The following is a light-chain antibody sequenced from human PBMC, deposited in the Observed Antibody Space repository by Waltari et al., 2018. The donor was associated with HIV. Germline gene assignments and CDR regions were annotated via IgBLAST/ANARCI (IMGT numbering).Light chain of an antibody. CDR2: DVT. CDR1: SSDVGGYDF. Sequence: QSALTQPPSASGSPGQSVTISCTGTSSDVGGYDFVSWYQHRAGKVPQLIIYDVTKRPSGVPDRFSGSKSGNTASLTVSGLRAEDEADYYCTSYAGDTNYLVFGTGTKVTVL. CDR3: TSYAGDTNYLV. J-gene: IGLJ1*01. V-gene: IGLV2-8*01.